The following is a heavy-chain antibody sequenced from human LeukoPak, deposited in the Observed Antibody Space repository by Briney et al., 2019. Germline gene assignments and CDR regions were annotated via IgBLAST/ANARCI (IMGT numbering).Heavy chain of an antibody. V-gene: IGHV2-5*02. Sequence: SGATLVLPTQTLTLTCTFSGFSLTSSGLGEGWVRQPPGKALGWLALNSCDDDKRYSPSLKSRLTITKDTSKNQVVLRMTDMGPVDTGTYYCARRRYISTWYWDYWGQGTLVTVSS. CDR1: GFSLTSSGLG. CDR3: ARRRYISTWYWDY. D-gene: IGHD6-13*01. J-gene: IGHJ4*02. CDR2: NSCDDDK.